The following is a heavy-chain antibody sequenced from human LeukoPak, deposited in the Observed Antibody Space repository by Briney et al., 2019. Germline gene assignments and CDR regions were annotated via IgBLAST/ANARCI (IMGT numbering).Heavy chain of an antibody. Sequence: PGGSLRLSCAASGFTFRSYGMHWVRQAPGKGLEWVAVISYDGSNKYYADSVKGRFTISRDNSKSTLYLQMNSLRAEDTAVYYCAKVPGDIVVVVAATLPNYYGMDVWGQGTTVTVSS. J-gene: IGHJ6*02. V-gene: IGHV3-30*18. D-gene: IGHD2-15*01. CDR1: GFTFRSYG. CDR2: ISYDGSNK. CDR3: AKVPGDIVVVVAATLPNYYGMDV.